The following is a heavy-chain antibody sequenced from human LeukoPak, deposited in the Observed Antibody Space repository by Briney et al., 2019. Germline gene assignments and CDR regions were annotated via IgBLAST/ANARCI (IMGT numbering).Heavy chain of an antibody. CDR2: INPSGGST. Sequence: ASVKVSCKASGYTFTSYYMHWVRQAPGQGLEWMGIINPSGGSTSYAQKFQGRVTMTRDTSTSTVYMELSSLRSEDTAVYYCARDPAPVVAHYYGSGSPYDGMDVWGQGTTVTVS. J-gene: IGHJ6*02. CDR1: GYTFTSYY. D-gene: IGHD3-10*01. V-gene: IGHV1-46*01. CDR3: ARDPAPVVAHYYGSGSPYDGMDV.